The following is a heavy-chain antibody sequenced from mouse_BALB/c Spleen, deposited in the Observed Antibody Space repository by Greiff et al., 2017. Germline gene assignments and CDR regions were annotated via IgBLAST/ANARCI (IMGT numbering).Heavy chain of an antibody. Sequence: EVQLQQSGTVLARPGASVKMSCKASGYSFTSYWMHWVKQRPGQGLELIGAIYPGNSDTSYNQKFKGKAKLTAVTSASTAYMELSSLTNEDSAVYYCTRSKVRGYAMDYWGQGTSVTVSS. J-gene: IGHJ4*01. CDR2: IYPGNSDT. CDR1: GYSFTSYW. CDR3: TRSKVRGYAMDY. D-gene: IGHD2-14*01. V-gene: IGHV1-5*01.